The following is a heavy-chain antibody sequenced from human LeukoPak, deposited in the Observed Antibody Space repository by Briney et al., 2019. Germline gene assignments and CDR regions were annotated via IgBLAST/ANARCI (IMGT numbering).Heavy chain of an antibody. CDR2: ISGSGGST. J-gene: IGHJ4*02. CDR3: AKAALPGIAVAGTKGEDY. V-gene: IGHV3-23*01. Sequence: GGSLRLSCAASGFTFSSYAMSWVRQAPGKGLEWVSAISGSGGSTYYADSVKGRFTISRDNSKNTLYLQMNSLRAEDTAVYYCAKAALPGIAVAGTKGEDYWGQGTLVTVSS. D-gene: IGHD6-19*01. CDR1: GFTFSSYA.